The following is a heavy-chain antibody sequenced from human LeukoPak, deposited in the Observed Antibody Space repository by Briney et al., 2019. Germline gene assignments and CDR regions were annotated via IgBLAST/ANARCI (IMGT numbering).Heavy chain of an antibody. D-gene: IGHD5-12*01. CDR3: AKGGVAYIGYDTRAVGAFDI. Sequence: GGSLRLSCAASGFTFSSYAMSWVRQAPGKGLEWVSAISGSGGSTYYADSVKGRFTISRDNSKNTLYLQMNSLRAEDTAVYYCAKGGVAYIGYDTRAVGAFDIWGQGTMVTVSS. J-gene: IGHJ3*02. CDR1: GFTFSSYA. CDR2: ISGSGGST. V-gene: IGHV3-23*01.